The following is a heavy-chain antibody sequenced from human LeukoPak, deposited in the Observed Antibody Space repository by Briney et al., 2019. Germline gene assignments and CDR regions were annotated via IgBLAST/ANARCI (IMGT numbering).Heavy chain of an antibody. CDR2: IYYSGST. D-gene: IGHD2-2*01. CDR3: ARHTSSFWCSSTSCDDAFDI. Sequence: PSETLSLTCTVSGGSISSSNYYWGWIRQPPGKGLEWIGSIYYSGSTNYNPSLKSRVTISVDTSKNQFSLKLSSVTAADTAVYYCARHTSSFWCSSTSCDDAFDIWGQGTMLTVSS. J-gene: IGHJ3*02. CDR1: GGSISSSNYY. V-gene: IGHV4-39*01.